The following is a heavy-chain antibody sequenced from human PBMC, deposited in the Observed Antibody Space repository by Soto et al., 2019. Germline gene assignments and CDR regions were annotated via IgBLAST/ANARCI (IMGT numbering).Heavy chain of an antibody. V-gene: IGHV3-23*01. Sequence: QLLESGGGLVQAGRSLRLSCAGSGFIFSGFTMNWVRQAPGKGLEWVASIGSTGGTTHYTDSVKGRVTISRDNAKSTLYLQISSLRAEDTAVYFCAKGKGGGGRYYFDFWGQGTLVTVSS. CDR2: IGSTGGTT. CDR1: GFIFSGFT. J-gene: IGHJ4*02. D-gene: IGHD2-15*01. CDR3: AKGKGGGGRYYFDF.